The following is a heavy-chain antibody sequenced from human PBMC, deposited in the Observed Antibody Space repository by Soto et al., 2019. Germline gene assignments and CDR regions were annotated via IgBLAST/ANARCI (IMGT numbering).Heavy chain of an antibody. Sequence: QVQLMQSGAEVKKPGASVKVSCKASGDTFTDYYIHWVRQAPGQGLEWMGTVNPSGGHTTYAQHFLGRLTMTRDTSTSTLYMELTSLTSDETAIYYCARGGHVVVVTAALDYWGQGTLVTVSS. CDR2: VNPSGGHT. J-gene: IGHJ4*02. CDR3: ARGGHVVVVTAALDY. D-gene: IGHD2-21*02. CDR1: GDTFTDYY. V-gene: IGHV1-46*01.